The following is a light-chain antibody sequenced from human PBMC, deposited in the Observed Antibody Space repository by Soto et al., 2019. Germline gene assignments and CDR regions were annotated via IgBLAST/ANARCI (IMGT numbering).Light chain of an antibody. Sequence: QSVLTQPPSVSAAPGQKVTISCSGSSSNIGGNSVSWYQQLPGTAPKLLIYDDNKRPSGIPDRFSGSKSGTSATLGITGFQNGDEADYYSGSWDSSLSDYVFGNGTKVTV. V-gene: IGLV1-51*01. J-gene: IGLJ1*01. CDR3: GSWDSSLSDYV. CDR2: DDN. CDR1: SSNIGGNS.